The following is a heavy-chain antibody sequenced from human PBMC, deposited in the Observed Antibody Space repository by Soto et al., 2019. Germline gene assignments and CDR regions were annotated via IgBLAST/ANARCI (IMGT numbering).Heavy chain of an antibody. CDR3: SRGILV. D-gene: IGHD5-18*01. CDR2: ISYGGST. Sequence: QVQLQESGPGLVKPSQTLSLTCTVSGGSINSGGYCWSWIRQHPGKGLDWIGCISYGGSTSYNPSLKSRVSISVDTSKNQFSLKLTSVPAADTDVYYCSRGILVWGQGALITVSS. J-gene: IGHJ4*02. V-gene: IGHV4-31*03. CDR1: GGSINSGGYC.